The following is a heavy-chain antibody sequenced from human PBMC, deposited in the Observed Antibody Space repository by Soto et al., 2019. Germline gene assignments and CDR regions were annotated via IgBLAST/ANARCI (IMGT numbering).Heavy chain of an antibody. CDR2: INGYGTST. J-gene: IGHJ4*02. CDR3: VCACSDAGCKMFDY. V-gene: IGHV3-74*01. Sequence: GGSLRLSCVASGFTLSDYWMHWVRQAPGKGLEWVSRINGYGTSTSYADSVRGRFTVSRDNARNTLYLQMNSLRVDDTAVYYCVCACSDAGCKMFDYCGRGILVTVSS. D-gene: IGHD2-15*01. CDR1: GFTLSDYW.